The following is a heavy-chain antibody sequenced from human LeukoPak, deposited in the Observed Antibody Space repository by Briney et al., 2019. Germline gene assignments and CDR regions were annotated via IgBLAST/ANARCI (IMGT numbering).Heavy chain of an antibody. CDR3: ATEYGDYSDGMDV. J-gene: IGHJ6*02. D-gene: IGHD4-17*01. V-gene: IGHV1-2*02. Sequence: ASVKVSCKASGYTFTGYYMHWVRQAPGQGLEWMGWINPNSGGTNYAQKFQGRVTTTRDTSISTAYMELSRLRSDDTAVYYCATEYGDYSDGMDVWGQGTTVTVSS. CDR2: INPNSGGT. CDR1: GYTFTGYY.